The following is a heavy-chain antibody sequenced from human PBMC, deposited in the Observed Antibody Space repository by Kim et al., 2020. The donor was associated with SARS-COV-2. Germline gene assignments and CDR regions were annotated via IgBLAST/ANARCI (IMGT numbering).Heavy chain of an antibody. CDR3: ARGPGGMDV. Sequence: GKPRYATGFTGRFVFSLDTSVSTAYLQISSLKAEDTAVYYCARGPGGMDVWGQGTTVIVSS. D-gene: IGHD3-10*01. CDR2: GKP. V-gene: IGHV7-4-1*02. J-gene: IGHJ6*02.